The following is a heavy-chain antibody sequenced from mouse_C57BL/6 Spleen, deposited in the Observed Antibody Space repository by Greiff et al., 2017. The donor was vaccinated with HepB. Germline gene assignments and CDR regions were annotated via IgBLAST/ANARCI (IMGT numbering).Heavy chain of an antibody. CDR2: IDPSDSET. Sequence: QVQLQQPGAELVRPGSSVKLSCKASGYTFTSYWMHWVKQRPIQGLEWIGNIDPSDSETHYNQKFKDKATLTVDKSSSTAYMQLSSLTSEDSAVYYCARGGYYDYDGGGYWGQGTTLTVSS. D-gene: IGHD2-4*01. V-gene: IGHV1-52*01. CDR1: GYTFTSYW. J-gene: IGHJ2*01. CDR3: ARGGYYDYDGGGY.